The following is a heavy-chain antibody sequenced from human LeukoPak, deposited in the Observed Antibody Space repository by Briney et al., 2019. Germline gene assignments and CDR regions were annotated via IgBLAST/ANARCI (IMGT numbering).Heavy chain of an antibody. CDR2: TRNKANSYTT. CDR1: GFTFSDHY. V-gene: IGHV3-72*01. Sequence: PGGSLRLSCAASGFTFSDHYMDWVRQAPGKGLEWVGRTRNKANSYTTEYAASVKGRFTISRDDSKNSLYLQMNSLKTEDTAVYYCASEGELRGAFDIWGQGTMVTVSS. CDR3: ASEGELRGAFDI. J-gene: IGHJ3*02. D-gene: IGHD1-7*01.